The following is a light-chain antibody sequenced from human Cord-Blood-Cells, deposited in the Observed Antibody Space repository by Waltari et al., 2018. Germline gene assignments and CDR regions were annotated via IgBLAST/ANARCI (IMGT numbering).Light chain of an antibody. J-gene: IGLJ3*02. CDR2: KDS. CDR3: YSAADNNWV. CDR1: VLAKKY. V-gene: IGLV3-27*01. Sequence: SYELTQPSSVSVSPGQTARITCSGDVLAKKYARWFKQKPGQAPVLVIYKDSERPSGTPERFSGSSSGTTVTLTISGAQVEDEADYYCYSAADNNWVFGGGTKLTVL.